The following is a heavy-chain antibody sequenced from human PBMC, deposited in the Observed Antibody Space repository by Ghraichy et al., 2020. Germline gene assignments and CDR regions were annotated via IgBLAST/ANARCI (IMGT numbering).Heavy chain of an antibody. V-gene: IGHV3-7*04. D-gene: IGHD4/OR15-4a*01. CDR2: IKEDGSAK. J-gene: IGHJ4*02. Sequence: GGSLRLSCAVSGFTFSSYWMYWVRQAPGKGLEWVANIKEDGSAKTYVDSVKGRFTISRDNAKNSLYLQMNSLRVEDTAVYYCAGGANSRHWGQGTLVTVSS. CDR3: AGGANSRH. CDR1: GFTFSSYW.